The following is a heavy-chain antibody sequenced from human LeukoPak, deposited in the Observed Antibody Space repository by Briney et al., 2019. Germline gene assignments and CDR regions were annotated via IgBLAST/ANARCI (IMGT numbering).Heavy chain of an antibody. CDR2: ISNSGTTI. V-gene: IGHV3-11*01. CDR3: ARVLGSYALDY. J-gene: IGHJ4*02. CDR1: GFTFSDYY. D-gene: IGHD3-10*01. Sequence: GGSLRLSCAASGFTFSDYYMSWIRQAPGKGLEWVSYISNSGTTIYYADSVKGRFTISRDNAKKSLYLQMNSLRAEDTAVYYCARVLGSYALDYWGQGTLVTVSS.